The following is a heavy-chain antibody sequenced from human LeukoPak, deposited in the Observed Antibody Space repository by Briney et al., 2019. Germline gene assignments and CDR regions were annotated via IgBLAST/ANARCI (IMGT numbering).Heavy chain of an antibody. CDR2: IIPILGIA. Sequence: SVKVSCKASGGTFSSYAISWVRQAPGQGLEWMGRIIPILGIANYAQKFQGRVTMTRDTSTSTVYMELSSLRSEDTAVYYCARAGTDSYDYVWGSYRYNDPFDYWGQGTLVTVSS. CDR3: ARAGTDSYDYVWGSYRYNDPFDY. CDR1: GGTFSSYA. J-gene: IGHJ4*02. V-gene: IGHV1-69*04. D-gene: IGHD3-16*02.